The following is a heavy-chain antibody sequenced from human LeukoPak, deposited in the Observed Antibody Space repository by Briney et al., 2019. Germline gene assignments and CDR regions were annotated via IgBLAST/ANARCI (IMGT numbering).Heavy chain of an antibody. Sequence: SETLSLTCTVSGGSISGSGYYWGWLRQPPTKGLEWVATVNYRGSAFYSPSLRSRATISVDTSKNQFSLRLTSVTAADTAVYYCAREPDAWGQGTLVTVSS. J-gene: IGHJ5*02. CDR3: AREPDA. CDR2: VNYRGSA. V-gene: IGHV4-39*07. CDR1: GGSISGSGYY.